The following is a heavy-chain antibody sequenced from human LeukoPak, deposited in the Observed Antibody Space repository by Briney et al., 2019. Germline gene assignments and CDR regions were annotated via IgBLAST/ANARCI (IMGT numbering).Heavy chain of an antibody. CDR1: GGTFSSYA. Sequence: GASVKVSCKASGGTFSSYAISWVRQAPGQGLEWMGRIIPILGIANYAQKFQGRVTITADKSTSTAYMELSSLRSEDTVVYYCARDPTYYYDSSGYYYPRAFDIWGQGTMVTVSS. V-gene: IGHV1-69*04. CDR2: IIPILGIA. CDR3: ARDPTYYYDSSGYYYPRAFDI. D-gene: IGHD3-22*01. J-gene: IGHJ3*02.